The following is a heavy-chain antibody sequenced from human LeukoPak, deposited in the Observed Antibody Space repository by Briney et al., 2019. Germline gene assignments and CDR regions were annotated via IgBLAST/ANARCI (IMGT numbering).Heavy chain of an antibody. CDR3: TRGDDFLAAYNYMDV. CDR2: INTLSGTT. D-gene: IGHD3-9*01. Sequence: GSSVKVSCKASGGTIRGFVINWVRQAPGEGLEWMGRINTLSGTTNYTQKFQGRVAMTTDESTTTVFMELSRLTSEDTAVYHCTRGDDFLAAYNYMDVWGKGSSVIVSS. V-gene: IGHV1-69*05. J-gene: IGHJ6*03. CDR1: GGTIRGFV.